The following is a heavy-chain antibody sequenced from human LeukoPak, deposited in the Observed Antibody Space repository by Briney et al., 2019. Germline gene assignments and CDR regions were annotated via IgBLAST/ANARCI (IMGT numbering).Heavy chain of an antibody. J-gene: IGHJ6*03. V-gene: IGHV1-3*03. CDR3: ARGSIVGATTLDYYYYYYMDV. CDR1: GYTFTGYY. Sequence: ASVKVSCKASGYTFTGYYIHWVRQAPGQGLEWMGWINAGNGNTKYSQEFQGRVTITRDTSASTAYMELSSLRSEDMAVYYCARGSIVGATTLDYYYYYYMDVWGKGTTVTVSS. D-gene: IGHD1-26*01. CDR2: INAGNGNT.